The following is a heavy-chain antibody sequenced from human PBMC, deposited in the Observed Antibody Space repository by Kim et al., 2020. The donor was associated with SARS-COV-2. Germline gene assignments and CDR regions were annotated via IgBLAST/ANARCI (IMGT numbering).Heavy chain of an antibody. J-gene: IGHJ4*02. Sequence: YYAGTGKGRFTHSGDNAKNSLYLQMNSLRAEDTAVYYCARNSGSYTPIDYWGQGTLVIVSS. D-gene: IGHD1-26*01. CDR3: ARNSGSYTPIDY. V-gene: IGHV3-48*04.